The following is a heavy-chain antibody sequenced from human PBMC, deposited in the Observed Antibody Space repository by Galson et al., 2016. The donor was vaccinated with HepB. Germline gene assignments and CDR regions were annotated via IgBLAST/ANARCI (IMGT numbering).Heavy chain of an antibody. CDR2: ISDNGGST. V-gene: IGHV3-23*01. CDR1: GFTFSIFA. CDR3: AKGLTTVTTEVDY. D-gene: IGHD4-17*01. Sequence: SLRLSCAASGFTFSIFAMNWVRQAPGKGLEWVSGISDNGGSTYYVDSVKGRFTISRDNFKNMLYLQMNSPRAEDTAVYYCAKGLTTVTTEVDYWGQGTLVTVSS. J-gene: IGHJ4*02.